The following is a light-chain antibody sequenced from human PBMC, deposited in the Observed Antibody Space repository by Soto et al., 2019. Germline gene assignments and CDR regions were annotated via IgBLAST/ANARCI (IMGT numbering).Light chain of an antibody. CDR1: QSISSW. CDR3: QLYNSYYT. Sequence: DIQMTQSPSTLSASVGDRVTITCRASQSISSWLAWYQQKPGKAPKLLIYDASSLESGVPSKFSGSGSGTEVPLTNSSLQPDDFGTYYCQLYNSYYTFGQGTKLEMK. CDR2: DAS. V-gene: IGKV1-5*01. J-gene: IGKJ2*01.